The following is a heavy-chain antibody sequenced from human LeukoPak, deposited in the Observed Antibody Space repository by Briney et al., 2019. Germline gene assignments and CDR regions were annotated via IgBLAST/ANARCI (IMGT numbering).Heavy chain of an antibody. CDR2: INPNSGGT. CDR1: AYSFTGYY. CDR3: AAPYYDTSGYFLDYYL. D-gene: IGHD3-22*01. V-gene: IGHV1-2*02. Sequence: GASVKVSCKASAYSFTGYYMHWVRQAPGQGLEWMGWINPNSGGTKYAQKFQGRVTMTRDTSISTAYMELSRLKSDDTAVYYCAAPYYDTSGYFLDYYLWGQGTLVTVSS. J-gene: IGHJ4*02.